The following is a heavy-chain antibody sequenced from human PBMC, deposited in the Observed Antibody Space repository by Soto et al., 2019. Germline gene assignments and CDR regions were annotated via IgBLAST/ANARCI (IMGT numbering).Heavy chain of an antibody. V-gene: IGHV3-7*02. CDR2: IKQDGTEK. CDR1: GFTFSSYW. CDR3: AGGTGWFIVD. J-gene: IGHJ4*02. Sequence: EVQLVESGGGLVQPGGSLSLSCAASGFTFSSYWMNWVRQAPGKGLEWVANIKQDGTEKHYVDSVKDRFTISRDNAKSSLHLQLNSLRADDTAVYYCAGGTGWFIVDWGQGTLVTVSS. D-gene: IGHD6-19*01.